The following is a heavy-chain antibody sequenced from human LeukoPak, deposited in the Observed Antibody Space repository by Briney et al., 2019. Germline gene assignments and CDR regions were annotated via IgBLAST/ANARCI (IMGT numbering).Heavy chain of an antibody. CDR3: ARGLLWFGELLPPVDY. CDR2: INHSGST. J-gene: IGHJ4*02. V-gene: IGHV4-34*01. Sequence: SETLSLTCAVYGGSFSGYYWSWIRQPPGKGLEWIGEINHSGSTNYNPSLKSRVTISVDTSKNQFSLKLSSVTAADTAVYYCARGLLWFGELLPPVDYWGQGTLVTVSS. D-gene: IGHD3-10*01. CDR1: GGSFSGYY.